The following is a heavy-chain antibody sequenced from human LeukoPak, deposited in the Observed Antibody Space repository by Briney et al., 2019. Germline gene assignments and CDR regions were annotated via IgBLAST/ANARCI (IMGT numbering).Heavy chain of an antibody. CDR1: GGSISSYY. D-gene: IGHD3-16*01. V-gene: IGHV4-59*01. CDR2: TYYSGST. J-gene: IGHJ3*02. CDR3: ARERQRGGVAFDI. Sequence: SETLSLTCTVSGGSISSYYWSWIRQPPGKGLEWIGYTYYSGSTNYNPSLRSRVTISVDTSKNQFSLKLSSVTAADTAVYYCARERQRGGVAFDIWGQGTMVTVSS.